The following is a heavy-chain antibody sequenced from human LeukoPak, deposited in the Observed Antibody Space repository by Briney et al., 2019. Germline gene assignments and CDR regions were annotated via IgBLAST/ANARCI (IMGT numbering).Heavy chain of an antibody. Sequence: PGRSLRLSCAASGFTFSSYGMHWVRQAPGKGLEWVAVISYDGSNKYYADSVKGRFTISRDNSKNTLYLQMNSLRAEDTAVYYCAKEGAQLRSLINRFDPWGQGTLVTVSS. D-gene: IGHD5-12*01. CDR2: ISYDGSNK. CDR1: GFTFSSYG. CDR3: AKEGAQLRSLINRFDP. J-gene: IGHJ5*02. V-gene: IGHV3-30*18.